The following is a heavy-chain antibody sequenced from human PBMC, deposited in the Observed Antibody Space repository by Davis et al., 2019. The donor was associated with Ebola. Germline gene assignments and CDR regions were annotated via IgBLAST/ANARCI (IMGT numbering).Heavy chain of an antibody. J-gene: IGHJ4*02. D-gene: IGHD1-14*01. Sequence: GESLKISCAASGFTFSTYWMHWVRQAPGKGLVWVSRIESDGSSTSYGDSVKGRFTISRDNAKSTLYLQMNSLRADDTAVYYCARDVAGRAGYWGQGTLVTVSS. CDR1: GFTFSTYW. CDR2: IESDGSST. V-gene: IGHV3-74*01. CDR3: ARDVAGRAGY.